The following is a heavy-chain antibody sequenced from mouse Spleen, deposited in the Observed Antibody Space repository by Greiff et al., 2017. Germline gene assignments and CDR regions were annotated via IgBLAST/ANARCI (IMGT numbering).Heavy chain of an antibody. CDR3: TRVTTVVASDY. V-gene: IGHV1-15*01. J-gene: IGHJ2*01. Sequence: QVQLKQSGAELVRPGASVTLSCKASGYTFTDYEMHWVKQTPVHGLEWIGAIDPETGGTAYNQKFKGKATLTADKSSSTAYMELRSLTSEDSAVYYCTRVTTVVASDYWGQGTTLTVSS. CDR2: IDPETGGT. D-gene: IGHD1-1*01. CDR1: GYTFTDYE.